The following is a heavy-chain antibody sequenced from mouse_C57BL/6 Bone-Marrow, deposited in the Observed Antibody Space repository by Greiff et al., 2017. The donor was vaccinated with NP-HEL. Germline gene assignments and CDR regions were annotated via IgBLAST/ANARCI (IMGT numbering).Heavy chain of an antibody. V-gene: IGHV3-1*01. CDR3: ARSLGGYAMDY. Sequence: EVKLQESGPGMVKPSQSLSLTCTVTGYSITSGYDWHWIRHFPGNKLEWMGYISYSGSTNYNPSLKSRISITHDTSKNHFFLKLNSVTTEDTATYYCARSLGGYAMDYWGQGTSVTVSS. D-gene: IGHD4-1*01. J-gene: IGHJ4*01. CDR2: ISYSGST. CDR1: GYSITSGYD.